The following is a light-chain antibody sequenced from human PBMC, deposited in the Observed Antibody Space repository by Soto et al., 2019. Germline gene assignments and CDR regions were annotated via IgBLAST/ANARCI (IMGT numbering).Light chain of an antibody. CDR3: QQCGTSPLYT. V-gene: IGKV3-20*01. Sequence: ESVLTQSQGTLSVSPGERVTLSCRASQTFGRTYLAWYQQKPGQSPRLLIYDASSRDTGIPDRFSGSGSGTDYTRTISRLEPEDYAVYHCQQCGTSPLYTFGQGTKVEIK. CDR1: QTFGRTY. CDR2: DAS. J-gene: IGKJ2*01.